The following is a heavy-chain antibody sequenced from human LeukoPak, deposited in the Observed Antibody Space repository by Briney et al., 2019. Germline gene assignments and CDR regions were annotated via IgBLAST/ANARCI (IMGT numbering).Heavy chain of an antibody. CDR1: GFTFSSYS. CDR2: ISSSSSYI. CDR3: ARDQTAHSYSDY. Sequence: GGSLRLSCAASGFTFSSYSMNWVRQAPGKGLEWVSSISSSSSYIYYADSVKGRFTISRDNAKNSLYLQMNSLRAEDTAVYYCARDQTAHSYSDYWGQGTLVTVSS. V-gene: IGHV3-21*01. D-gene: IGHD4-11*01. J-gene: IGHJ4*02.